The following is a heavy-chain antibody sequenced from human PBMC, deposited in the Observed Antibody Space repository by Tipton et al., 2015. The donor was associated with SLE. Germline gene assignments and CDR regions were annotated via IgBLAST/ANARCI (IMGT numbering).Heavy chain of an antibody. CDR3: ARGGASLKWLDP. V-gene: IGHV4-59*11. J-gene: IGHJ5*02. Sequence: TLSLTCTVSGDSISGQYWSWIRQPPGKGLEWIGYIYYSGTTNYNPSLTRRVTISVDTSKNQFSLKLTSVTAADTAVYYCARGGASLKWLDPWGQGILVTVSS. D-gene: IGHD2-2*01. CDR1: GDSISGQY. CDR2: IYYSGTT.